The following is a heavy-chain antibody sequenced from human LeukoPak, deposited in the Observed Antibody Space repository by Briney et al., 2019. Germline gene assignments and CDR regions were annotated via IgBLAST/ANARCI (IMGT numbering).Heavy chain of an antibody. V-gene: IGHV3-23*01. J-gene: IGHJ6*03. D-gene: IGHD3-3*01. CDR1: GFTFSSYA. Sequence: GGSLRLSCAASGFTFSSYAMSWVRQAPGKGLEWVSAISGSGGSTYYADSVKGRFTISRDNSKNTLYLQMNSLRAEDTAVYYCAKNSDYDFWSGYYTYYYYYYMDVWGKGTTVTVSS. CDR2: ISGSGGST. CDR3: AKNSDYDFWSGYYTYYYYYYMDV.